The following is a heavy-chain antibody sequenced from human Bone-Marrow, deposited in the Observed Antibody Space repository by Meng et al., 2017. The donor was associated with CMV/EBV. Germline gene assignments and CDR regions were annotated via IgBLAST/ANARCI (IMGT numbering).Heavy chain of an antibody. V-gene: IGHV3-21*01. D-gene: IGHD5-24*01. Sequence: GGSLRLSCAASGFTFSSYSMNWVRQAPEKGLEWVSSISSSSSYIYYADSVKGRFTISRDNAKNSLYLQMNSLRAEDTAVYYCARRSRDGYNYDYFDYWGQGTLVTVSS. CDR2: ISSSSSYI. CDR3: ARRSRDGYNYDYFDY. J-gene: IGHJ4*02. CDR1: GFTFSSYS.